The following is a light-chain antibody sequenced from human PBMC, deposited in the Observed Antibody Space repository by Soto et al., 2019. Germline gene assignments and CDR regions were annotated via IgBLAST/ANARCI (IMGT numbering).Light chain of an antibody. CDR3: SLYTASSTDI. Sequence: QSALTQPASVSGSPGQSITISCTGNSSDVGGYNYVSWYQHHPGKAPKLMIFDVSNWPSGVSNRFSGSKSGNTASLTISGLQAEDEADYYCSLYTASSTDIFGTGTKLTVL. J-gene: IGLJ1*01. CDR2: DVS. V-gene: IGLV2-14*03. CDR1: SSDVGGYNY.